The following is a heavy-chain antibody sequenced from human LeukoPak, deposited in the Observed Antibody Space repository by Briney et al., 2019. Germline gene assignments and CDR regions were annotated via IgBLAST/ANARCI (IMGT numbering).Heavy chain of an antibody. V-gene: IGHV3-30*18. Sequence: PGGSLRLSCAASGLTFTTSVINWVRQAPGKGLEWVAALSDDGRDEYYAESVKGRFTISRDNSKNTVHLQMNSLRAEDTAAYYCAKGDDIAMTNGAFDIWGQGTMVTVSS. CDR2: LSDDGRDE. D-gene: IGHD5-18*01. J-gene: IGHJ3*02. CDR1: GLTFTTSV. CDR3: AKGDDIAMTNGAFDI.